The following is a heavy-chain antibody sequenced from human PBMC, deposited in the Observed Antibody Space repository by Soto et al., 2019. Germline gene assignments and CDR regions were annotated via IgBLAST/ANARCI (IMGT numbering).Heavy chain of an antibody. CDR1: GGSISSGGYS. D-gene: IGHD2-2*01. Sequence: SETLSLTCAVSGGSISSGGYSWSWIRQPPGKGLEWIGYIYHSGSTYYNPSLKSRVTISVDRSKNQFSLKLSSVTAADTAVYYCARGQAMHYFDYWGQGTLVTVS. CDR2: IYHSGST. CDR3: ARGQAMHYFDY. J-gene: IGHJ4*02. V-gene: IGHV4-30-2*01.